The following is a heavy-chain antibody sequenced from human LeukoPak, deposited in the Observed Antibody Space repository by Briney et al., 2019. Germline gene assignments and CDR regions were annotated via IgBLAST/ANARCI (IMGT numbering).Heavy chain of an antibody. V-gene: IGHV3-43*01. D-gene: IGHD5-18*01. CDR2: AGWAGGTT. CDR3: AKELDTMFFDY. CDR1: GFNFDRYT. J-gene: IGHJ4*02. Sequence: PGGSLRLSCATSGFNFDRYTIHWVRQAPGMGLEWVSLAGWAGGTTYYSDSVRGRLTISRDSGKNSVYLQMNSLTTDDTAFYFCAKELDTMFFDYWGQGALVTVSS.